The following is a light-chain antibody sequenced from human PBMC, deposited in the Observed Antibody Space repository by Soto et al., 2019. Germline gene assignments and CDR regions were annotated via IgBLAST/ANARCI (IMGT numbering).Light chain of an antibody. V-gene: IGLV2-14*01. CDR1: SSDVGGYYY. J-gene: IGLJ3*02. CDR3: AAWDDSLNGPV. CDR2: QVT. Sequence: QSALTQPASVSGSPGQSITISCTGTSSDVGGYYYVSWYQHHPGKAPKLIIYQVTSRPSGVSNRFSASKSGNTASLAISGLQSEDEGDYFCAAWDDSLNGPVFGGGTKLTVL.